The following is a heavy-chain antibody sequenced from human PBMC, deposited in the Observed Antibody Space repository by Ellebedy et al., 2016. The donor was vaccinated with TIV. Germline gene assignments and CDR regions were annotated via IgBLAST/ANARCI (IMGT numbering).Heavy chain of an antibody. CDR1: GFSLNTRGVG. D-gene: IGHD6-19*01. Sequence: SGPTLVTPTPTLTLTCTIPGFSLNTRGVGVGWIRPPPAKALEWLALIYLDGDKRYSPSLNNRLTITKDASKNQVVLTMTNMDPVDTATYYCARSLPSGWDAFQIWGQGTLVTVSS. V-gene: IGHV2-5*02. CDR3: ARSLPSGWDAFQI. CDR2: IYLDGDK. J-gene: IGHJ3*02.